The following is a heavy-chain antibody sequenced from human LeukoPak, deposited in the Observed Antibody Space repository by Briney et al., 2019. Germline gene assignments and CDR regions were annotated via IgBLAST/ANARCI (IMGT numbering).Heavy chain of an antibody. CDR2: ISYDGSNK. CDR3: AKVGDYGDYGSNYYYMDV. J-gene: IGHJ6*03. D-gene: IGHD4-17*01. V-gene: IGHV3-30*18. CDR1: GFTFSSYG. Sequence: GRSLRLSCAASGFTFSSYGMHWVRQAPGEGLEWVAVISYDGSNKYYADSVKGRFTISRDNSKNTLYLQMNSLRAEDTAVYYCAKVGDYGDYGSNYYYMDVWGKGTTVTVSS.